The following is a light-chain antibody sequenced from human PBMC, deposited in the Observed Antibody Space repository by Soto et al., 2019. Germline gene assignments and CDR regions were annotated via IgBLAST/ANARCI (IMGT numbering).Light chain of an antibody. Sequence: IVLTQFPATLSVSPGERATLSCRASQDISNNLAWYQQKPGQAPRLLIYGASTWATGHPGRFSGSGSGTEFTLTISSMQSEDFGVYYCQRYICRPSLTFGGGTKVDIK. CDR2: GAS. V-gene: IGKV3-15*01. CDR1: QDISNN. CDR3: QRYICRPSLT. J-gene: IGKJ4*01.